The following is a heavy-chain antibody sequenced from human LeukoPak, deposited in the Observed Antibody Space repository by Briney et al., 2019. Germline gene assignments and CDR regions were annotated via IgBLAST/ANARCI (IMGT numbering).Heavy chain of an antibody. CDR2: INPNSGGT. V-gene: IGHV1-2*02. Sequence: GASVKVSCKASGYTFTGYYMHWVRQAPGQGLEWMGWINPNSGGTNYAQKFQGRVTMTRDTSISTAYMELSSLRSDDTAVYYCARSIVGATPIDYWGQGTLVTVSS. CDR3: ARSIVGATPIDY. D-gene: IGHD1-26*01. CDR1: GYTFTGYY. J-gene: IGHJ4*02.